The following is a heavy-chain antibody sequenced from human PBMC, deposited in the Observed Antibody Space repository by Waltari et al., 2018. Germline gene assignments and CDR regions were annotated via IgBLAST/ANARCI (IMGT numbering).Heavy chain of an antibody. CDR3: ARGRRDFWSGYYNYFDY. J-gene: IGHJ4*02. CDR2: RNPNGGNT. D-gene: IGHD3-3*01. CDR1: GYTFTSYD. V-gene: IGHV1-8*02. Sequence: QVQLVQSGAEVKKPGASVKVSCKASGYTFTSYDINWVRQATGQGLEWMGWRNPNGGNTGYAQKFQGRVTMTRNTSISTAYMELSSLRSEDTAVYYCARGRRDFWSGYYNYFDYWGQGTLVTVSS.